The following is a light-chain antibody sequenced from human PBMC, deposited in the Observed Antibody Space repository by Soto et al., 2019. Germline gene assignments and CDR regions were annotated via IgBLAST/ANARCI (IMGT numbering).Light chain of an antibody. CDR3: LLSCSGALYV. Sequence: QAVVTQEPSLTVSPGGTVTLTCGSSTGAVTSGHYPYWFQQKPGQAPRTLIYDTSNKHSWTPARFSGSLLGGKAALTLSGAQPEDDAEYFCLLSCSGALYVFGPVTNVTVL. V-gene: IGLV7-46*01. CDR1: TGAVTSGHY. J-gene: IGLJ1*01. CDR2: DTS.